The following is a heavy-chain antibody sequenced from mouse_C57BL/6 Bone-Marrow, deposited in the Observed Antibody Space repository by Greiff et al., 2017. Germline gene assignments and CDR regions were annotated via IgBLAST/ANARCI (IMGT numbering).Heavy chain of an antibody. CDR2: IDPENGDT. Sequence: VHVKQSGAELVRPGASVKLSCTASGFNIKDDYMHWVKQRPEQGLEWIGWIDPENGDTEYASKFQGKATITVDTSSNTASLQLSSLTSEDTAVYYCTRIAYWGQGTLVTVSA. CDR1: GFNIKDDY. J-gene: IGHJ3*01. CDR3: TRIAY. V-gene: IGHV14-4*01.